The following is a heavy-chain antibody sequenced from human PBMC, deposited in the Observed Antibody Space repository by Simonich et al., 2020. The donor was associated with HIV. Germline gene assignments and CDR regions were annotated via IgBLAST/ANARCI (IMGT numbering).Heavy chain of an antibody. CDR3: ARGFYQRLYYFDY. J-gene: IGHJ4*02. CDR2: INHSGST. V-gene: IGHV4-34*01. CDR1: GGSFSGYY. Sequence: QVQLQQWGAGLLKPSETLSLTCAVYGGSFSGYYWSWIRQPPGTGLEWIGEINHSGSTNYNPSLKSRVTISVETSKNQFSLKLSSVTAADTAVYYCARGFYQRLYYFDYWGQGTLVTVSS. D-gene: IGHD2-2*01.